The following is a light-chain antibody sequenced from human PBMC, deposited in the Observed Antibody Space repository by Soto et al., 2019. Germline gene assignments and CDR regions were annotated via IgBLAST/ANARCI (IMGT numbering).Light chain of an antibody. CDR1: SSDVGGYNY. CDR2: EVN. V-gene: IGLV2-8*01. Sequence: QSALTQPPSASGSPGQSVTIFCTGTSSDVGGYNYVSWYQQNPGKVPKLMIYEVNKRPSGVPDRFSGSKSGNTASLTVSGLQAEDEADYYFTSYAGGNNVFGTGTKVTVL. J-gene: IGLJ1*01. CDR3: TSYAGGNNV.